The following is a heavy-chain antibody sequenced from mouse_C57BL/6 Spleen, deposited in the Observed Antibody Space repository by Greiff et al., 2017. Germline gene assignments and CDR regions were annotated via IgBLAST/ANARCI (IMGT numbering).Heavy chain of an antibody. D-gene: IGHD1-1*01. Sequence: VQLQQSGAELVRPGASVKLSCTASGFNIKDDYMHWVKQRPEQGLEWIGWIDPETGDTAYASKFQGKGIITADTSSNTDFLQLSSLTSEVTAVYCCTTDYYGTPGAYWGQGTLVTVSA. CDR2: IDPETGDT. CDR3: TTDYYGTPGAY. CDR1: GFNIKDDY. J-gene: IGHJ3*01. V-gene: IGHV14-4*01.